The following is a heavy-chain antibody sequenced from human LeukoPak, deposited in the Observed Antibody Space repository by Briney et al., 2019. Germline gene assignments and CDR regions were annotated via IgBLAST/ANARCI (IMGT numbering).Heavy chain of an antibody. V-gene: IGHV3-33*01. CDR3: ARGPGDTAMVWGYYYYYMDV. D-gene: IGHD5-18*01. J-gene: IGHJ6*03. CDR1: GVTFSSYG. CDR2: IWYDGSNK. Sequence: GGSLRLSCAASGVTFSSYGMHWVRQAPGKGLEWVAVIWYDGSNKYYADSVKGRFTISRDNSKNTLYLQMNSLRAEDTAVYYCARGPGDTAMVWGYYYYYMDVWGKGTTVTVSS.